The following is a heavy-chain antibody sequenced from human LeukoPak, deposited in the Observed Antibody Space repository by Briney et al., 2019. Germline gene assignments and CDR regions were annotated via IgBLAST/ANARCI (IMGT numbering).Heavy chain of an antibody. V-gene: IGHV1-2*06. J-gene: IGHJ4*02. D-gene: IGHD3-22*01. CDR1: GYTFTGYY. CDR3: ARLDDYYDSSGYPNVVDY. CDR2: INPNSGGT. Sequence: GASVKVPCKASGYTFTGYYMHWVRQAPGQGLEWMGRINPNSGGTNYAQKFQGRVTMTRDTSISAAYMELSRLRSDDTAVYYCARLDDYYDSSGYPNVVDYWGQGTLVTVSS.